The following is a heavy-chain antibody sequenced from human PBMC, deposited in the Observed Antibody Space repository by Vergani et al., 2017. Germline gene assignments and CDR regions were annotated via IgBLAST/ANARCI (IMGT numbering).Heavy chain of an antibody. J-gene: IGHJ3*02. V-gene: IGHV4-34*01. CDR2: INHSGST. CDR3: ASKLSDYYDSSGYYYDDAFDI. Sequence: QVQLQQWGAGLLKPSETLSLTCAVSGGSFSGYYWSWIRQPPGKGLEWIGEINHSGSTNYNPSLKRRVTISVDTSKNQLSRKLSAVTAADTAVYYCASKLSDYYDSSGYYYDDAFDIWGQGTMVTVSS. CDR1: GGSFSGYY. D-gene: IGHD3-22*01.